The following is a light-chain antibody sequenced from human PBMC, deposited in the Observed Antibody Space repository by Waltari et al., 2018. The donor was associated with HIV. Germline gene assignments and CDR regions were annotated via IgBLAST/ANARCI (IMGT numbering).Light chain of an antibody. J-gene: IGKJ4*01. Sequence: IQMTQSPSSLSAFVGVRGNITCRASQAISNQSAWTQHNAGKVPNLLIYAASSLQSGVPSRFDGSGSGTDFTLTITSLQPEDIATYYCQKFNSAPLTFGGGTKVEIK. V-gene: IGKV1-27*01. CDR1: QAISNQ. CDR3: QKFNSAPLT. CDR2: AAS.